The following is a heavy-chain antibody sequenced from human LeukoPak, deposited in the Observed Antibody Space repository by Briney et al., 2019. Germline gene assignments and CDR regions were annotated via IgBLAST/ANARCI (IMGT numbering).Heavy chain of an antibody. CDR3: ARDHGLTYYYDSSGYYHYFDY. V-gene: IGHV3-48*02. D-gene: IGHD3-22*01. Sequence: GSLRLSCAASGFTFSSYSMNWVRQAPGKGLEWVSYISSSSSTIYYADSVKGRFTISRDNAKNSLYLQMNSLRDEDTAVYYCARDHGLTYYYDSSGYYHYFDYWGQGTLVTVSP. CDR2: ISSSSSTI. CDR1: GFTFSSYS. J-gene: IGHJ4*02.